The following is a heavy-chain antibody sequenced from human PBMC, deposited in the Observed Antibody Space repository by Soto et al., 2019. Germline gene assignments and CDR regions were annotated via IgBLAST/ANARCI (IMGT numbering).Heavy chain of an antibody. D-gene: IGHD1-7*01. CDR3: AREVQAELRYYYYYMDV. J-gene: IGHJ6*03. V-gene: IGHV3-74*01. CDR1: GFPFSGYW. Sequence: PGGSLRLSCAAAGFPFSGYWMHWVRPAPGKGLVWVSRINSDGSSTSYADSVKGRFTISRDNAKNTLYLQMNSLRAEDTAVYYCAREVQAELRYYYYYMDVWGKGTTVTVSS. CDR2: INSDGSST.